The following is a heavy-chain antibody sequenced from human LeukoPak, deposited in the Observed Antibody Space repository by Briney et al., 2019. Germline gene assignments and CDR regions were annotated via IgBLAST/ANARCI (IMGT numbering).Heavy chain of an antibody. J-gene: IGHJ4*02. CDR1: GFTFSSYW. D-gene: IGHD5-18*01. CDR2: IKKDGSEK. V-gene: IGHV3-7*01. Sequence: GGSLRLSCAASGFTFSSYWMSWVRQAPGKGLEWVANIKKDGSEKYYVDPVKGRFTISRDTAKKSLYLQMNSLRAEDTAVYYCARHLSGVTGYTYGRGIDYWGQGTLVTVSS. CDR3: ARHLSGVTGYTYGRGIDY.